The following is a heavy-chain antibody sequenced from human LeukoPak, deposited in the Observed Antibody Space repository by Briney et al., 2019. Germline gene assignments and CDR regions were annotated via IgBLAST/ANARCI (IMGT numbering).Heavy chain of an antibody. Sequence: GGSLRLSCVASGFSFGHYAMSWVRQAPGKGLHWVSQISGTGGATWYAGFARDRFTISRDNSKKTLYLQMSGLRVEDTAMYYCVKDPRDTYGTNWFVSWGQGTLLIVSS. CDR2: ISGTGGAT. V-gene: IGHV3-23*01. D-gene: IGHD2-21*01. CDR1: GFSFGHYA. J-gene: IGHJ5*01. CDR3: VKDPRDTYGTNWFVS.